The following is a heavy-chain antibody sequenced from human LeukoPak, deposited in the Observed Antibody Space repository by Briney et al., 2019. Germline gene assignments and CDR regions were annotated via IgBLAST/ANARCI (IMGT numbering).Heavy chain of an antibody. D-gene: IGHD3-10*01. CDR3: ARAARGDRLSPGIYYYMDV. CDR2: IYYSGST. J-gene: IGHJ6*03. Sequence: SETLSLTCTVSGGSISSYYWSWIRQPPGKGLKWIGYIYYSGSTNYNPSLKSRVTISVDTSKNQFSLKLSSVTAADTAVYYCARAARGDRLSPGIYYYMDVWGKGTTVTVSS. CDR1: GGSISSYY. V-gene: IGHV4-59*01.